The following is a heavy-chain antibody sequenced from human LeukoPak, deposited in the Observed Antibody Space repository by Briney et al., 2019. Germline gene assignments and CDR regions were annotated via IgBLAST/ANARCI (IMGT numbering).Heavy chain of an antibody. CDR2: IYYSGST. CDR3: ASAAPGIAAAGGFDY. CDR1: GGSISSYY. J-gene: IGHJ4*02. Sequence: PSETLSLTCTVSGGSISSYYWSWIRQPPGKGLEWIWYIYYSGSTNYNPSLKGRVTISVDTSKNQFSLKLSSVTAADTAVYYCASAAPGIAAAGGFDYWGQGTLVPGSS. V-gene: IGHV4-59*01. D-gene: IGHD6-13*01.